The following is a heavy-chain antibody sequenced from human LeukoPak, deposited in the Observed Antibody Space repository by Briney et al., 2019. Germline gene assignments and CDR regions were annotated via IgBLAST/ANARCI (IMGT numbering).Heavy chain of an antibody. CDR2: ISSSSSYI. CDR3: ASGYCSGGSCYGAFDI. D-gene: IGHD2-15*01. CDR1: GFTFSSYS. V-gene: IGHV3-21*01. J-gene: IGHJ3*02. Sequence: GALRLSCAASGFTFSSYSMNWVRQAPGKGLEWVSSISSSSSYIYYADSVKGRFTISRDNAKNSLYLQMNSLRAEDTAVYYCASGYCSGGSCYGAFDIWGQGTMVTVSS.